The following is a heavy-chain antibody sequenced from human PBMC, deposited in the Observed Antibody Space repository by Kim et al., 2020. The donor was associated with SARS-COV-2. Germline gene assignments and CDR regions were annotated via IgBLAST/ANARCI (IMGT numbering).Heavy chain of an antibody. D-gene: IGHD3-10*01. Sequence: GGSLRLSCAASGFTFSNYAMTWVRQAPGRGLEWVSVVTGSGSGTSYADSVKGRFTISRDNSKNMLYLQMDRLRDEDTAIYYCAKVGANSGKFDPWGQGTL. CDR1: GFTFSNYA. V-gene: IGHV3-23*05. CDR2: VTGSGSGT. CDR3: AKVGANSGKFDP. J-gene: IGHJ5*02.